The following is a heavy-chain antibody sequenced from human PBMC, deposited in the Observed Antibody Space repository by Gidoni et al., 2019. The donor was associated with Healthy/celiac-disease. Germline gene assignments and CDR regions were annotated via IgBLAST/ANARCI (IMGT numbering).Heavy chain of an antibody. CDR1: GYTFPSYG. V-gene: IGHV1-18*04. D-gene: IGHD6-13*01. Sequence: QVQLVQSGAEVKKPGASVKVSCKASGYTFPSYGISWVRQAPGQGLEWLGWIRAYNGNTNYAQKLQGRVTMTTDTSTSTAYMELRSLRSDDTAVYYCARDSPGIAAAAYYYGMDVWGQGTTVTVSS. J-gene: IGHJ6*02. CDR3: ARDSPGIAAAAYYYGMDV. CDR2: IRAYNGNT.